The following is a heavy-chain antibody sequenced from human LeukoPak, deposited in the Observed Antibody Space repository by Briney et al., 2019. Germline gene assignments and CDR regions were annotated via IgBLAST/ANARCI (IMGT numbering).Heavy chain of an antibody. CDR1: GVTFRDYD. CDR2: IGIGDDT. J-gene: IGHJ3*02. V-gene: IGHV3-13*01. Sequence: GGSLRLSCAASGVTFRDYDMHWVRQVPGRGLEWVSAIGIGDDTHYPDSVKGRFTIFRENAKNSLYLQMNTLRDGDTAVYYCIRGGISLSGIDAFDIWGQGTMVTVSS. D-gene: IGHD2-21*01. CDR3: IRGGISLSGIDAFDI.